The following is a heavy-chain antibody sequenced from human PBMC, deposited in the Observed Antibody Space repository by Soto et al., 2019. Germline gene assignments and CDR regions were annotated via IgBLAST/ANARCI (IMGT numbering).Heavy chain of an antibody. CDR2: ISYDGSNK. J-gene: IGHJ6*02. Sequence: GGSLRLSCAVSGFTFSSYAMHWVRQAPGKGLEWVAVISYDGSNKYYADSVKGRFTISRDNSKNTLYLHMNSLRAEDTAVYYCARDSLACSDIFSYWLDVWGQGTTVTVSS. D-gene: IGHD3-9*01. CDR1: GFTFSSYA. CDR3: ARDSLACSDIFSYWLDV. V-gene: IGHV3-30-3*01.